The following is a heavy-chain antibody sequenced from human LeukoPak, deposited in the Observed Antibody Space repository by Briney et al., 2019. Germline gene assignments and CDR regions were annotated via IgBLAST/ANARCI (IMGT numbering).Heavy chain of an antibody. J-gene: IGHJ6*02. D-gene: IGHD6-13*01. CDR1: GYSFTSYW. CDR3: ARTNSVPWKGYWYSSSYGMDV. CDR2: IYPGDSDT. Sequence: GESLKISCKGSGYSFTSYWIGWVRQMPGKGLEWMGIIYPGDSDTRYSPSFQGQVTISADKSISTAYLQWSSLKASDTAMYYRARTNSVPWKGYWYSSSYGMDVWGQGTTVTVSS. V-gene: IGHV5-51*01.